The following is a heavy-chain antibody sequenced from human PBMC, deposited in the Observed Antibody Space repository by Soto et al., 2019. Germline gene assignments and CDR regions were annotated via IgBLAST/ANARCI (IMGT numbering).Heavy chain of an antibody. CDR2: ISWDGSNR. CDR1: GFTFDEYA. D-gene: IGHD3-3*01. Sequence: GGSLRLSCAASGFTFDEYAMDWVRQPPGKXLEWVSLISWDGSNRYYADSVQGRFTISRDNSKYSLYLEMNSLRPEDTALYYCAKDISRGPTKNYDFWSGPDYWGQGTLVTVSS. V-gene: IGHV3-43D*04. CDR3: AKDISRGPTKNYDFWSGPDY. J-gene: IGHJ4*02.